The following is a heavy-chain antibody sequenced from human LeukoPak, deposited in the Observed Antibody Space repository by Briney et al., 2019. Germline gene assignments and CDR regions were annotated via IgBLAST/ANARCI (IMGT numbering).Heavy chain of an antibody. D-gene: IGHD6-13*01. V-gene: IGHV3-23*01. CDR3: AKQSAGSAAWYSLHYDF. CDR2: VDGGGGGT. CDR1: VVTLSSYS. J-gene: IGHJ4*02. Sequence: PGGSLRLSCAATVVTLSSYSMTWVRQAPGKGLEWVSSVDGGGGGTYYADSVKGRFTISRDNSKDTLYLQMNGLRAEDTAVYFCAKQSAGSAAWYSLHYDFWGQGTLVTVSS.